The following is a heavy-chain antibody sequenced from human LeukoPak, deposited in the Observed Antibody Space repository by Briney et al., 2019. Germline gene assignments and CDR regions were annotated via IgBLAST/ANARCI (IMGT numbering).Heavy chain of an antibody. D-gene: IGHD1-26*01. J-gene: IGHJ4*02. CDR2: IYHSGST. V-gene: IGHV4-30-2*01. CDR3: ARVGATTRDFDY. Sequence: PSDTLSLTGAVSGVPISSVGYSWSQIRQPPGKGLEWIGYIYHSGSTYYNPSLKSRVTISVDRSKNQFSLKLSSVTAADTAVYYCARVGATTRDFDYWGQGTLVTVSS. CDR1: GVPISSVGYS.